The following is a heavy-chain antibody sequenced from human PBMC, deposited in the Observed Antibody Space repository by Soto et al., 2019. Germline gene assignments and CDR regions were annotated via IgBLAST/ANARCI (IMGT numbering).Heavy chain of an antibody. J-gene: IGHJ5*02. CDR2: ISGSGGST. V-gene: IGHV3-23*01. Sequence: GGSLRLSCAASGFTFSSYAMSWVRQAPGKGLKWVSAISGSGGSTYYADSVKGRFTISRDNSKNTLYLQMNSLRAEDTAVYYCEQTHLWGVMSYWLDPSGQGPLVTVSS. D-gene: IGHD3-16*01. CDR3: EQTHLWGVMSYWLDP. CDR1: GFTFSSYA.